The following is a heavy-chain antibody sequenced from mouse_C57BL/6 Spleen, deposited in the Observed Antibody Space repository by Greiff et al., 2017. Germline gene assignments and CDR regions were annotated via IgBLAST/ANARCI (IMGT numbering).Heavy chain of an antibody. D-gene: IGHD1-1*01. CDR3: ASRLLLRSFDV. CDR1: GYTFTDYY. Sequence: EVQLQQSGPELVKPGASVKISCKASGYTFTDYYMNWVKQSHGKSLEWIGDINPNNGGTSYKQKFKGKATLTVDKSSSTAYMELRSLPSEDSAVYYCASRLLLRSFDVWGTGTTVTVSS. V-gene: IGHV1-26*01. J-gene: IGHJ1*03. CDR2: INPNNGGT.